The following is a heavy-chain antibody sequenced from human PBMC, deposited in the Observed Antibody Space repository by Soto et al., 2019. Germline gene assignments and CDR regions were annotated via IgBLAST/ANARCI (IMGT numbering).Heavy chain of an antibody. CDR1: GFSFSSYE. D-gene: IGHD3-9*01. CDR3: ARDGDYDILTGPLY. V-gene: IGHV3-48*03. Sequence: PVGSLRLSFAASGFSFSSYEMNWVRQAPGEGLEWVSYISSSGSTIYYADSVKARFTIYRDNAKNSLYLQMNSLRAEDTAVYYCARDGDYDILTGPLYWGQGTLVTVSS. CDR2: ISSSGSTI. J-gene: IGHJ4*02.